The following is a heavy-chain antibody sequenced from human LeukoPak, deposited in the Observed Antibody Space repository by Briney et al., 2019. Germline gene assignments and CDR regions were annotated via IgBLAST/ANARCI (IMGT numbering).Heavy chain of an antibody. J-gene: IGHJ4*02. CDR3: ARGDQAFDY. D-gene: IGHD2-2*01. CDR2: TYYRSKWSN. CDR1: GDSVSSNSAV. V-gene: IGHV6-1*01. Sequence: SQTLSLTCAISGDSVSSNSAVWNWVRQSPSRGLEWLGRTYYRSKWSNNYAVSVKSRIIINPDTSENQFSLQLNSVTPEDTAVYYCARGDQAFDYWGQGTLVTVSS.